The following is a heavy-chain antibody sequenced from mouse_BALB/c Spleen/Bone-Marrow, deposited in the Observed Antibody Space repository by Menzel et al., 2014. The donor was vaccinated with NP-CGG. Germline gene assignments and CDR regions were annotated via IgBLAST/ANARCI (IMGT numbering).Heavy chain of an antibody. Sequence: VQLKESGAELVKPGASVKLSCTASGFNIKDTYMHWVKQRPEQGLEWIGRIDPTNGNTKYDPKFQGKATITADTSSNTACLQLSSLTSEDTDVYYCARERDYDYAYAMDYWGQGTSGTVSS. J-gene: IGHJ4*01. V-gene: IGHV14-3*02. CDR3: ARERDYDYAYAMDY. CDR2: IDPTNGNT. D-gene: IGHD2-4*01. CDR1: GFNIKDTY.